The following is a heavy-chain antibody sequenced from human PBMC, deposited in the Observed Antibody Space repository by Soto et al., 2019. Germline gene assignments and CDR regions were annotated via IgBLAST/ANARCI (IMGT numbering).Heavy chain of an antibody. CDR2: IYTSGST. D-gene: IGHD3-10*01. CDR3: ARDYKKSGGFDY. V-gene: IGHV4-4*07. CDR1: GCYISSYY. J-gene: IGHJ4*02. Sequence: SSETLSVTCPFSGCYISSYYVSWLRPRAGKGLEWIGRIYTSGSTNYNPPLKSRVTMSVDTSKNQFSLKLSSVTAADTAVYYCARDYKKSGGFDYWGQGTMVTVS.